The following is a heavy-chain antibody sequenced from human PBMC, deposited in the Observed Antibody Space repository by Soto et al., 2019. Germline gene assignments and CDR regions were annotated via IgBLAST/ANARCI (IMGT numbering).Heavy chain of an antibody. CDR3: AKPYDSSGYYRLTYFDY. Sequence: QSGGSLRLSCAASGFTFSSYAMTWVRQAPGKGLEWVSVISGSGGSTYYADSVKGRFTISRDNSKNTLYLQMNRLRAEDTAVYYCAKPYDSSGYYRLTYFDYWGQGTLVTVSS. CDR2: ISGSGGST. D-gene: IGHD3-22*01. J-gene: IGHJ4*02. V-gene: IGHV3-23*01. CDR1: GFTFSSYA.